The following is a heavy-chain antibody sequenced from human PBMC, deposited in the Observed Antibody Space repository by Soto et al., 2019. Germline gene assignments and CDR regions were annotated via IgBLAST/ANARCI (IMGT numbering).Heavy chain of an antibody. D-gene: IGHD3-3*01. CDR1: GFTFSSYA. J-gene: IGHJ6*02. Sequence: QVQLVESGGGVVQPGRSLRLSCAASGFTFSSYAMHWVRQAPGKGLEWVAVISYDGSNKYYADSVKGRFTISRDNSKNTLYLQMNSLRAEDTAVYYCACPYYDFWSGYYTGLGGMDVWGQGTTVTVSS. V-gene: IGHV3-30-3*01. CDR2: ISYDGSNK. CDR3: ACPYYDFWSGYYTGLGGMDV.